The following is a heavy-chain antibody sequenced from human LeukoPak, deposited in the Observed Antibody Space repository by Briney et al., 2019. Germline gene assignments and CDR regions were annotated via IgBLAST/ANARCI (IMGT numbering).Heavy chain of an antibody. CDR2: IRSKPNNYAT. J-gene: IGHJ4*02. V-gene: IGHV3-73*01. CDR1: GFTFSDSA. CDR3: TRHLIGATSFDY. Sequence: GGSLRLSCAASGFTFSDSAFHWVRQASGKGLEWVGRIRSKPNNYATAYTASVKGRFTISRDDSKNTAYLQMNSLNTEDTAMYYCTRHLIGATSFDYWGQGTLVSVSS. D-gene: IGHD4/OR15-4a*01.